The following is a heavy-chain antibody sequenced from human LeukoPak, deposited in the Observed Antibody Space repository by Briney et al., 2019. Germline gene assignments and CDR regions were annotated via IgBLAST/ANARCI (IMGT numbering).Heavy chain of an antibody. CDR2: INPNSGGT. V-gene: IGHV1-2*02. J-gene: IGHJ4*02. D-gene: IGHD1-26*01. CDR1: GYTFTVYY. Sequence: ASVKVSCKASGYTFTVYYMHWVRQAPGQGLEWMGWINPNSGGTNYAQKFQGRVTMTRDTSISTAYMELRRLRSDDTAVYYCARELSSFSGNFDYWGQGTLVTVSS. CDR3: ARELSSFSGNFDY.